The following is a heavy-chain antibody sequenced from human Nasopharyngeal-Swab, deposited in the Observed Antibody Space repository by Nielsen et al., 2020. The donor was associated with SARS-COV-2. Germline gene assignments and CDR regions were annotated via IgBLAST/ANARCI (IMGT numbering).Heavy chain of an antibody. V-gene: IGHV4-61*01. Sequence: SETLSLTCTVSGGSVSSGSYYWSWIRQPPGKGLEWIGYIYYSGSTNYNPSLKSRVTISVDTSKNQFSLKLSSVTAADTAVYYCARHPGYCSSTSCYAGPNAFDIWGQGTMVTVSS. J-gene: IGHJ3*02. CDR3: ARHPGYCSSTSCYAGPNAFDI. CDR2: IYYSGST. D-gene: IGHD2-2*01. CDR1: GGSVSSGSYY.